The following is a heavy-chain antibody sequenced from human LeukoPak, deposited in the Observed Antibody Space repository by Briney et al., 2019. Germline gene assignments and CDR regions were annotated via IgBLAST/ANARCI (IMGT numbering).Heavy chain of an antibody. V-gene: IGHV3-30-3*01. D-gene: IGHD2-2*01. CDR2: ISYDGSNK. J-gene: IGHJ3*02. CDR1: GFTFSSYA. CDR3: ARDEYCSSTSCSDAFDI. Sequence: PGGSLRLSCAASGFTFSSYAMHWVRQAPGKGLEWVAVISYDGSNKYYADSVKGRFTISRDNSKNTLYLQMNSLRAEDTAVYYCARDEYCSSTSCSDAFDIWGQGTMVTVSS.